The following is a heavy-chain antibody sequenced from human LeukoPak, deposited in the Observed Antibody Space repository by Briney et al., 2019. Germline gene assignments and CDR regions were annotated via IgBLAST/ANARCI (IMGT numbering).Heavy chain of an antibody. D-gene: IGHD4-17*01. CDR2: IYYSGST. V-gene: IGHV4-39*07. Sequence: SETLSLTCTVSGGSISSSSYYWGWIRQPPGKGLEWIGSIYYSGSTYYNPSLKSRVTISVDTSKNQFSLKLSSVTAADTAVYYCARVKRTGDAFDIWGQGTMVTVSS. CDR1: GGSISSSSYY. J-gene: IGHJ3*02. CDR3: ARVKRTGDAFDI.